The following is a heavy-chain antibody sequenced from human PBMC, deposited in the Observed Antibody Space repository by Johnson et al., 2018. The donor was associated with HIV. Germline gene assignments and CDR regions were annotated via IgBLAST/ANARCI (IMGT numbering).Heavy chain of an antibody. CDR2: IGTAGDT. J-gene: IGHJ3*02. CDR1: GFPFSSYA. Sequence: VPLVESGGGLVQPGGSLRLSCAASGFPFSSYAMTWVRQAPGKGLEWVSTIGTAGDTYYPGSVKGRFTVSKEDAKNSLYLQMNSLRAGDTALYYCARAVCRGGRCYSHDAFDIWGQGTMVTVSS. D-gene: IGHD2-15*01. V-gene: IGHV3-13*01. CDR3: ARAVCRGGRCYSHDAFDI.